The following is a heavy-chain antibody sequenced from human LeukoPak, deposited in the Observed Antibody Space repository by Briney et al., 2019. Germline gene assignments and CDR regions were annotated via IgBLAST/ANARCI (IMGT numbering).Heavy chain of an antibody. Sequence: PGGSLRLSCAASGFTFSSYWMHWVRQAPGKGLVWVSRINSDGSSTSYADSVKGRFTISRDNAKNTLYLQMNSLRAEDTAVYYCAGYDILTGYYRVGVGAFDIWGQGTMVTVSS. D-gene: IGHD3-9*01. CDR2: INSDGSST. V-gene: IGHV3-74*01. CDR3: AGYDILTGYYRVGVGAFDI. CDR1: GFTFSSYW. J-gene: IGHJ3*02.